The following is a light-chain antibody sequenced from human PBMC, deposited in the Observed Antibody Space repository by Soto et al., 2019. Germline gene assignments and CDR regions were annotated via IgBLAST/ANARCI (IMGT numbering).Light chain of an antibody. V-gene: IGLV2-8*01. CDR1: SRDVGGYDY. J-gene: IGLJ2*01. CDR2: EVS. CDR3: SSYGGGNDRV. Sequence: QSALSQPPSASGSPGQSVTISCTGTSRDVGGYDYVSWYQQHPGKAPKLIIYEVSERPSGVPDRFSGSKSGNTASLTVSGLQAEDEADYYCSSYGGGNDRVFGGGTKVTVL.